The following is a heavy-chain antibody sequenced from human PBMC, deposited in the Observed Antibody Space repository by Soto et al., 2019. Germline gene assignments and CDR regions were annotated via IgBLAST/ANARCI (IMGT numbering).Heavy chain of an antibody. CDR3: ARRYGYSFDY. CDR2: IYYSGST. CDR1: GGSFSGYY. D-gene: IGHD1-1*01. Sequence: PSETLSLTCAVYGGSFSGYYWSWIRQPPGKGLEWIGYIYYSGSTNYNPPLKSRVTISVDTSKNQFSLKLSSVTAADTAVYYCARRYGYSFDYWGQGTLVTVSS. J-gene: IGHJ4*02. V-gene: IGHV4-59*08.